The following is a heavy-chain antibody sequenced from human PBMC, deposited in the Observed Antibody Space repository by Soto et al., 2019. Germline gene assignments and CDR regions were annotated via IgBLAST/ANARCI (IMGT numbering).Heavy chain of an antibody. D-gene: IGHD3-16*01. V-gene: IGHV1-69*12. CDR1: GGTFSSYA. Sequence: QVQLVQSGAEVKKPGSSVKVSCKASGGTFSSYAISWVRQAPGQGLEWMGGVIPIFGTANYAQKFQGRVTITADESTSTAYRELRSLRSEDTAVYYCARSVGLGGGLSGMDVWGQGTTVTVSS. CDR3: ARSVGLGGGLSGMDV. CDR2: VIPIFGTA. J-gene: IGHJ6*02.